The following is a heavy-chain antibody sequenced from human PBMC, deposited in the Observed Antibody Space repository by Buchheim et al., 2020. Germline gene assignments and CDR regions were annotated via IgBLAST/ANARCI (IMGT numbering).Heavy chain of an antibody. CDR2: INPNSGGT. Sequence: QVQLVQSGAEVKKPGASVKVSCKASGYTFTGYYMHWVRQAPGQGLDGMGRINPNSGGTNYAKKFQGRVTRTRDTSISTAKMELSRLRSDDTAVYYCARGVIVVVPAAMGVYYYYGMDVWGQGTT. V-gene: IGHV1-2*01. D-gene: IGHD2-2*01. J-gene: IGHJ6*02. CDR1: GYTFTGYY. CDR3: ARGVIVVVPAAMGVYYYYGMDV.